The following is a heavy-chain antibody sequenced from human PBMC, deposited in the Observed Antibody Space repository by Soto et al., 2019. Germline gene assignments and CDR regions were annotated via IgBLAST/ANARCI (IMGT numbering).Heavy chain of an antibody. J-gene: IGHJ4*02. CDR1: GFAVSNNY. CDR2: IYSGGYT. CDR3: ELRPGGGGY. Sequence: EVQLVESGGGLIQPGGSLRLSSAVCGFAVSNNYMSWVRKAPGKGLEGVSVIYSGGYTAYGDSVKGRFTISRDNSKNTLYLKKNGLGADDPAVYYGELRPGGGGYWGQGTLVTVSS. D-gene: IGHD1-26*01. V-gene: IGHV3-53*01.